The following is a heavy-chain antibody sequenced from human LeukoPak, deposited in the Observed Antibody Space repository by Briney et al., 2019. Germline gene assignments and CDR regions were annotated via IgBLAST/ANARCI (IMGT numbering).Heavy chain of an antibody. CDR2: INSDGTVT. D-gene: IGHD3-10*01. V-gene: IGHV3-74*01. CDR1: GFTFSSFW. CDR3: ARGGEEASHDY. Sequence: AGGSLRLSCAASGFTFSSFWMHWVRQAPGKGLMWVSRINSDGTVTSYADSVRGRFTVSRDNAKNTLYLQMNSLRAEDTAVYYCARGGEEASHDYWGQGTLVTVSS. J-gene: IGHJ4*02.